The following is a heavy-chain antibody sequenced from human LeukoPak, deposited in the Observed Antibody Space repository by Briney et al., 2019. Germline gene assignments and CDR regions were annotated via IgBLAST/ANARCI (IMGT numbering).Heavy chain of an antibody. D-gene: IGHD3-10*01. Sequence: SETLSLTCAVYGGSFSGYYWSWIRQPPGKGLKWIGEINHSGSTNYNPSLKSRVTISVDTSKNQFSLKLSSVIAADTAVYYCARGYGSGSFNWFDPWGQGTLVTVSS. CDR3: ARGYGSGSFNWFDP. J-gene: IGHJ5*02. CDR2: INHSGST. V-gene: IGHV4-34*01. CDR1: GGSFSGYY.